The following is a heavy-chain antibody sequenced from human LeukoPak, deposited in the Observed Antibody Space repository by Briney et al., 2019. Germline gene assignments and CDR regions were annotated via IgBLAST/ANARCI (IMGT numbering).Heavy chain of an antibody. CDR2: IKEDGSEK. D-gene: IGHD3/OR15-3a*01. V-gene: IGHV3-7*01. J-gene: IGHJ6*02. CDR3: ARDRGLTVYHFYGMDV. Sequence: GGSLRLSCAASGFSFSGYWMNWVRQAPGKGLEWVANIKEDGSEKYYADSVKGRFSISRDNAKNSLYLQMTSLRVEDTAVYYCARDRGLTVYHFYGMDVWGRGTTVTVSS. CDR1: GFSFSGYW.